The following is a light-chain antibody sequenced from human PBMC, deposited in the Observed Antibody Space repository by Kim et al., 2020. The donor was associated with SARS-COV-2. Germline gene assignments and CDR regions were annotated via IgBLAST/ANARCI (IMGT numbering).Light chain of an antibody. J-gene: IGKJ5*01. V-gene: IGKV1-9*01. Sequence: DIQLTQSPSFLSASVGDRVTITCRASQDISSYLAWYQHKPEKAPKLLIYAASTLHSGVPSRFSGSGSGTDFTLTISSLQPEDFATYYCQQHDTYPSTFGQGTRVEIK. CDR2: AAS. CDR3: QQHDTYPST. CDR1: QDISSY.